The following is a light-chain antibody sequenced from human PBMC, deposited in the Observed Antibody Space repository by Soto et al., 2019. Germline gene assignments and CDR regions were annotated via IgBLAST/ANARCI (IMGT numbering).Light chain of an antibody. CDR3: HQRQSWPRT. CDR1: QGISNY. CDR2: QTS. J-gene: IGKJ1*01. V-gene: IGKV3-11*01. Sequence: EIVLTQSPATLSSFPGDRVTLYCRASQGISNYLAWYQQKPGQAPRLLIYQTSIRAAGIPARFSASGSGTDFTLTISDVQPEDFALYYCHQRQSWPRTFGQGTKVDIK.